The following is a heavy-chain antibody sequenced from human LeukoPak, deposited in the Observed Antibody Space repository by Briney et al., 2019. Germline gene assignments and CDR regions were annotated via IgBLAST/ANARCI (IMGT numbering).Heavy chain of an antibody. Sequence: PSETLSLTCTVSGGSISSYYWSWIRQPPGKGLEWIGYIYYSGSTNYNPSLKSRVTISVDTSKNQFSLKLSSVTAADTAVYYCANRGNYDFWSGFRNWFDPWGQGTLVTVSS. V-gene: IGHV4-59*12. D-gene: IGHD3-3*01. J-gene: IGHJ5*02. CDR2: IYYSGST. CDR3: ANRGNYDFWSGFRNWFDP. CDR1: GGSISSYY.